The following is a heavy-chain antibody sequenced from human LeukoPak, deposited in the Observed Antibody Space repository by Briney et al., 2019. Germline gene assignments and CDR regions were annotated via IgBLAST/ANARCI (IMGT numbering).Heavy chain of an antibody. CDR1: GFTFNRNV. Sequence: AGGSLRLSCAASGFTFNRNVMSWVRQAPGKGLEWVSAIIDDGSSTYYADSVKGRFSISRDNSKNTVYLQMNSLRAEDTAIYYCAKPHDSGWWMFDYWGQGTLVTVSP. V-gene: IGHV3-23*01. J-gene: IGHJ4*02. CDR3: AKPHDSGWWMFDY. CDR2: IIDDGSST. D-gene: IGHD6-19*01.